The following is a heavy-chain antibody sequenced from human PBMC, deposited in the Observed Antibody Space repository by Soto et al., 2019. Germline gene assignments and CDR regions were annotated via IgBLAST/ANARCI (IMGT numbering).Heavy chain of an antibody. Sequence: SLTLSCTAPGFTFGDYAMGCARQAAGKGLEWIVFIRSEDYCVTTEYDATVKVRSSISRDDSKSIVYLQMNSLKTEDTAVYYCTREGRCWYYYYYGMDVWGQGTTVTVYS. CDR2: IRSEDYCVTT. CDR3: TREGRCWYYYYYGMDV. D-gene: IGHD3-10*01. J-gene: IGHJ6*02. V-gene: IGHV3-49*04. CDR1: GFTFGDYA.